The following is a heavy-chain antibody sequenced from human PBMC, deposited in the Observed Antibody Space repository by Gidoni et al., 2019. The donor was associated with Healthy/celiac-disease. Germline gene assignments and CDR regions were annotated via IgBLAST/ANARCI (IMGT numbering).Heavy chain of an antibody. D-gene: IGHD3-22*01. CDR3: ARDSMIVVVTQIENYYYYGMDV. CDR2: ISPIFRTA. J-gene: IGHJ6*02. V-gene: IGHV1-69*01. CDR1: GGTFSSYA. Sequence: QVQLVQSGAEVKKPGSSVKVSCKASGGTFSSYAISWVRQAPGQGLEWMGGISPIFRTAHYAPKFQGRVTITSDESTRTAYMDLSSLRSEDTAVYYCARDSMIVVVTQIENYYYYGMDVWGQGTTVTVSS.